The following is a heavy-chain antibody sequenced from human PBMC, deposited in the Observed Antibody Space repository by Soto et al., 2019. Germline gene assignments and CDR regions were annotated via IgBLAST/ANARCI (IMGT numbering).Heavy chain of an antibody. V-gene: IGHV3-23*01. Sequence: WSLRLSCAASGFTFSSYAMSWVRQAPGKXLEWVSAISGSGGSTYYADSVKGRFTISRDNSKNTLYLQMNSLRAEDTAVYYCAKGAKVGYCSGGSCYHRYYYYGMDVWGQGTTVTVSS. CDR1: GFTFSSYA. CDR2: ISGSGGST. D-gene: IGHD2-15*01. CDR3: AKGAKVGYCSGGSCYHRYYYYGMDV. J-gene: IGHJ6*02.